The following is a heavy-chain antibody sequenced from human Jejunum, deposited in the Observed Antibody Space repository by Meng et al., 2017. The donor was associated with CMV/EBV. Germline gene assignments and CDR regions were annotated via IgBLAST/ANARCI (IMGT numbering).Heavy chain of an antibody. D-gene: IGHD6-13*01. CDR2: IYSDGTT. CDR3: AYSSSWAHFDY. J-gene: IGHJ4*02. Sequence: CVASGFTVSGNYMSWVRQAPGKGLEWVSIIYSDGTTYFADSVKGRFTISRDKSKNTLDLQMNSLRAEDMAVYYCAYSSSWAHFDYWGQGTLVTVSS. CDR1: GFTVSGNY. V-gene: IGHV3-53*01.